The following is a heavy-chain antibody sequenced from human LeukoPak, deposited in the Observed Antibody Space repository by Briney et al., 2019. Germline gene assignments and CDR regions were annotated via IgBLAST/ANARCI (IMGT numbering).Heavy chain of an antibody. CDR1: GYTFTNYY. CDR2: INPSGGST. V-gene: IGHV1-46*01. CDR3: ARSALNGDLYYYYMDV. J-gene: IGHJ6*03. D-gene: IGHD4-17*01. Sequence: ASVKVSCKASGYTFTNYYMHWVRQAPGQGLEWMGIINPSGGSTSYAQKFQGRVTMTRDMSTSTVYMELSSLRSEDTAVYYCARSALNGDLYYYYMDVWGKGTTVTVSS.